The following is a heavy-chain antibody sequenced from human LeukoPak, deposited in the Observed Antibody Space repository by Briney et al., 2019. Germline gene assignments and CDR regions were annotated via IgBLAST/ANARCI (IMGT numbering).Heavy chain of an antibody. Sequence: PSETLSLTCAVYGGSFSGYYWSWIRQPPGKGLEWIGEINHSGSTNYNPSLKSRVTISVDTSKNQFSLKLSSVTAADTAVYYCARGNSYYRSGTANRRDLHFDYWGQGTLVTVSS. V-gene: IGHV4-34*01. CDR1: GGSFSGYY. D-gene: IGHD3-10*01. CDR2: INHSGST. J-gene: IGHJ4*02. CDR3: ARGNSYYRSGTANRRDLHFDY.